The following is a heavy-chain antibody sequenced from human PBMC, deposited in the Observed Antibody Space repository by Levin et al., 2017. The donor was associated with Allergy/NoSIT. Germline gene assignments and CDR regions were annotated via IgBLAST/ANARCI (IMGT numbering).Heavy chain of an antibody. D-gene: IGHD2/OR15-2a*01. CDR2: ISWNSGNI. J-gene: IGHJ4*02. Sequence: SLKISCAASGFTFDDYAMHWVRQAPGKGLEWVSGISWNSGNIGYADSVKGRFTISRDNAKNSLYLQMNSLRAEDTALYFCAKGLGRFRDYWGQGTLVTVSS. CDR3: AKGLGRFRDY. V-gene: IGHV3-9*01. CDR1: GFTFDDYA.